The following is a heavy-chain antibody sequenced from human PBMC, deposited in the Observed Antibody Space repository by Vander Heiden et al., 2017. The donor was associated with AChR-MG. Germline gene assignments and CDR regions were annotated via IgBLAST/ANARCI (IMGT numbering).Heavy chain of an antibody. CDR3: APISMVRGVIVETFDY. J-gene: IGHJ4*02. Sequence: QVQLVQSGAEVKKPGSSVKVSCWASGGTFGTFAIYWVRQAPGQGLEWMGGIIPIFGTVNYAQKFQGRVTITADKSTRTAYMELSSLRSEDTAVYYCAPISMVRGVIVETFDYWGQGTLVTVSS. V-gene: IGHV1-69*06. D-gene: IGHD3-10*01. CDR1: GGTFGTFA. CDR2: IIPIFGTV.